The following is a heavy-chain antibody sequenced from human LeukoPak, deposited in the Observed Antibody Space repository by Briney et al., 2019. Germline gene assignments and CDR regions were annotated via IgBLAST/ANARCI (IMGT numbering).Heavy chain of an antibody. CDR2: IYTSGST. CDR3: ARAHPLMVRGVIGWFDP. D-gene: IGHD3-10*01. CDR1: GGSINSYY. V-gene: IGHV4-4*07. J-gene: IGHJ5*02. Sequence: SETLSLTCTVSGGSINSYYWSWIRQPAGKGLEWIGRIYTSGSTNYNPSLKSRVTISVDKSKNQFSLKLSSVTAADTAVYYCARAHPLMVRGVIGWFDPWGQGTLVTVSS.